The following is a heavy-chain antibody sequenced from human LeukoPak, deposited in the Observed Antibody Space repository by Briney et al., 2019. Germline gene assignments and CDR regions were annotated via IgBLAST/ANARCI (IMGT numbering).Heavy chain of an antibody. Sequence: SETLSLTCTYSGGSISSSSYHWGWIRQSPGKGLEWVASVFFNGDTYYNPSLKSRVTISVDTSKNQFSLKLSSVTAADTAVYYCARDYYDYVWGSYRYFDYWGQGTLVTVSS. CDR1: GGSISSSSYH. J-gene: IGHJ4*02. CDR3: ARDYYDYVWGSYRYFDY. D-gene: IGHD3-16*02. CDR2: VFFNGDT. V-gene: IGHV4-39*07.